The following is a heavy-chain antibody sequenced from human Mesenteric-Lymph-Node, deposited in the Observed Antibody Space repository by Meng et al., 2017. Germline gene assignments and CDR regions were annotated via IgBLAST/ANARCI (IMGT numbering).Heavy chain of an antibody. J-gene: IGHJ4*02. CDR2: FDYSGAT. Sequence: GESLKISCASSGVICSSYVMNWVRQAPGGVLEWVSIFDYSGATYYTDSVKGRFSISRDISKNTLELQMNSLRVDDTAFYYCSKRGTSGNNFYHFVSWGQGTLVTVSS. D-gene: IGHD1-1*01. CDR1: GVICSSYV. V-gene: IGHV3-23*01. CDR3: SKRGTSGNNFYHFVS.